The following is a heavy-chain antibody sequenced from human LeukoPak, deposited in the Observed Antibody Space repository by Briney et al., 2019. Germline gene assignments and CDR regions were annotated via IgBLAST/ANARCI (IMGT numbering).Heavy chain of an antibody. Sequence: ASVKVSCKASGYTFTSYYMHWVRQAPGQGLEWMGWINPNSGGTNYAQKFQGRVTMTRDTSISTAYMELSRLRSDDTAVYYCARDRAPVVVPAAFIYYGMDVWGQGTTVTVSS. CDR1: GYTFTSYY. J-gene: IGHJ6*02. CDR2: INPNSGGT. CDR3: ARDRAPVVVPAAFIYYGMDV. D-gene: IGHD2-2*01. V-gene: IGHV1-2*02.